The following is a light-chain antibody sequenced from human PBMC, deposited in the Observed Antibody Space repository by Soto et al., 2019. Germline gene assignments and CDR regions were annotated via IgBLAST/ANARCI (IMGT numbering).Light chain of an antibody. CDR3: QQYDNSPIT. J-gene: IGKJ5*01. CDR2: GAS. Sequence: EIVMTQSPATLSVSPGEGATLSCRASQGIGSTLAWYQHKPGQAPRLLIYGASSRATGIPDRFSGTGSETDFTLTISRLEPEDFAVYYCQQYDNSPITFGQGTRLEIK. CDR1: QGIGST. V-gene: IGKV3-20*01.